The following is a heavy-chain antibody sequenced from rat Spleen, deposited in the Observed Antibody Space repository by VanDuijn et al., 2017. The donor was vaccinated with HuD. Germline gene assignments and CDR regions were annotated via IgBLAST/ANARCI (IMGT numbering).Heavy chain of an antibody. CDR1: GFTFSDYY. J-gene: IGHJ2*01. V-gene: IGHV5-29*01. CDR3: ARSVFDY. Sequence: EVQLVESDGGLVQPGRSLKLSCAASGFTFSDYYMAWVRQAPTKGLEWVATINFDGSSTYYRDSVKGRFTISRDNAKSTLYLQMDSLRSEDTATYYCARSVFDYWGQGVVVTVSS. CDR2: INFDGSST.